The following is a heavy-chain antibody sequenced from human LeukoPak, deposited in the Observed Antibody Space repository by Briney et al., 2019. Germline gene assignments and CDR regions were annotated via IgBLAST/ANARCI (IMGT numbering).Heavy chain of an antibody. Sequence: PGGPLRLSCAASGFTFSSYSMNWVRQAPGKGLEWVSSISSSSSYIYYADSVKGRFTISRDNAKNSLYLQMNSLRAEDTAVYYCARPDGGYSYGYYRYWGQGTLVTVSS. CDR1: GFTFSSYS. CDR2: ISSSSSYI. J-gene: IGHJ4*02. D-gene: IGHD5-18*01. CDR3: ARPDGGYSYGYYRY. V-gene: IGHV3-21*01.